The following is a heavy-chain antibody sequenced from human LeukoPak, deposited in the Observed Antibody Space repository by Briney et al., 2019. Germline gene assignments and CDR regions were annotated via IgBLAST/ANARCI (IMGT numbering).Heavy chain of an antibody. D-gene: IGHD3-10*01. CDR2: IRYDGSNK. J-gene: IGHJ6*03. CDR3: ARDPETYYYGSSTGRYYYMAS. CDR1: GFTFSSYA. V-gene: IGHV3-30*02. Sequence: GGSLRLSCAASGFTFSSYAMHWVRQAPGKGLEWGAFIRYDGSNKYYADSVKGRFTLSRDNSKNTMYLQMNSLRAEDTAVYYCARDPETYYYGSSTGRYYYMASWGKGTTVTVSS.